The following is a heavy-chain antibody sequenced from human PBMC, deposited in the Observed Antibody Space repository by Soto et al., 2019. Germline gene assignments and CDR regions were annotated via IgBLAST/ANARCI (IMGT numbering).Heavy chain of an antibody. CDR1: GGAFSGYY. CDR2: KERSGST. Sequence: SETLSLTCAVYGGAFSGYYWTWVRQTPGKGLEWIGEKERSGSTNYNPSLQSRVSISVDTAKNQFSLKLTSVTAADTAVYYCARTVGGGYYYMDVWGKGTTVTVSS. D-gene: IGHD3-10*01. CDR3: ARTVGGGYYYMDV. V-gene: IGHV4-34*01. J-gene: IGHJ6*03.